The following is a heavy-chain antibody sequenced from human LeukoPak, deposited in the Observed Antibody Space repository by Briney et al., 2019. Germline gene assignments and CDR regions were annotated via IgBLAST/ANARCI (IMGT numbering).Heavy chain of an antibody. CDR2: ISSSSSYT. CDR3: ARVSKYSSSLFFYY. J-gene: IGHJ4*02. D-gene: IGHD6-13*01. V-gene: IGHV3-11*06. CDR1: GFTFSDYY. Sequence: GGSLRPSCAASGFTFSDYYMSWIRQAPGKGLEWVSYISSSSSYTNYADSVKGRFTISRDNAKNSLYLQMNSLRAEDTAVYYCARVSKYSSSLFFYYWGQGTLVTVSS.